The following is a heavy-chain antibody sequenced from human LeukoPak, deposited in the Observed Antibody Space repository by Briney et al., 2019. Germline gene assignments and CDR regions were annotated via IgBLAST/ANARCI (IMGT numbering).Heavy chain of an antibody. J-gene: IGHJ4*02. CDR1: GFSFINYG. Sequence: GGSLRLSCAVSGFSFINYGMHWVRQAPGKGLEWVAFLRHDGSTEKYAESVKGRFTVSRDNSKNTLYLEMNSLRAEDTAVYYCARDYYDSSGYRLPGGNWGQGTLVTVSS. V-gene: IGHV3-30*02. CDR2: LRHDGSTE. CDR3: ARDYYDSSGYRLPGGN. D-gene: IGHD3-22*01.